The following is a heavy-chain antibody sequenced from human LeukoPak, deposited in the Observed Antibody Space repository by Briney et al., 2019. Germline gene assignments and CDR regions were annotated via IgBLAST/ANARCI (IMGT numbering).Heavy chain of an antibody. CDR3: ARHSGSYYGDYYYYGMDV. D-gene: IGHD1-26*01. V-gene: IGHV3-20*01. Sequence: PGGSLRLSCAASGFTFDDYGMSWVRQAPGKGLEWVSGINWNGGSIGYADSVKGRFTISRDNAKNSLYLQMNSLRAGDTALYHCARHSGSYYGDYYYYGMDVWGQGTTVTVSS. CDR1: GFTFDDYG. CDR2: INWNGGSI. J-gene: IGHJ6*02.